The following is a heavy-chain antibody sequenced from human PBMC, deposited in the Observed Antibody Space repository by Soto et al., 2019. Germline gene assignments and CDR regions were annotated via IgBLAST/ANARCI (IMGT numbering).Heavy chain of an antibody. Sequence: GASVKVSCKASGYTFTSYYMHWVRQAPGQRLGWMGIINPSGGSTSYSQKVQGRVNMNREPSHSTGYMGLGSLRSEGTAGDFCGRCLLGYYGSGSYLATWCDPWGQGTVVTVSS. CDR1: GYTFTSYY. CDR2: INPSGGST. V-gene: IGHV1-46*03. CDR3: GRCLLGYYGSGSYLATWCDP. D-gene: IGHD3-10*01. J-gene: IGHJ5*01.